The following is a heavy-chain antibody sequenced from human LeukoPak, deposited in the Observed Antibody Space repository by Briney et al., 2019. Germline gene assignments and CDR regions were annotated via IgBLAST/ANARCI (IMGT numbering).Heavy chain of an antibody. J-gene: IGHJ4*02. CDR2: IYYSGST. Sequence: SETLSLTCTVSGGSISSYYWSWIRHPPGKGLEWIGYIYYSGSTNYNPSLKSRVTISVDTSKNQFSLKLSSVTAADTAVYYCARRLGNFDYWGQGTLVTVSS. V-gene: IGHV4-59*01. CDR1: GGSISSYY. D-gene: IGHD7-27*01. CDR3: ARRLGNFDY.